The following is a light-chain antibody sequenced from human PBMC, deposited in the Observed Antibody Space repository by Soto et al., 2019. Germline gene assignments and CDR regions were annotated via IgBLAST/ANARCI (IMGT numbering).Light chain of an antibody. J-gene: IGKJ5*01. CDR2: AAS. CDR1: QSISSY. Sequence: DIPMTQSPSSLSASVGDRVTITCRASQSISSYLNWYQQKPGKAPKLLIYAASSLQSGVPSRFSGSGSGTDFTLTISSLQPDDFATYYCQKSYRTPITFGQGTRLEMK. CDR3: QKSYRTPIT. V-gene: IGKV1-39*01.